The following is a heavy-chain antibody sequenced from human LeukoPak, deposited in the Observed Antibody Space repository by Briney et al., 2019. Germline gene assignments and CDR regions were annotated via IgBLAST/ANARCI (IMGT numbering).Heavy chain of an antibody. J-gene: IGHJ4*02. Sequence: PGGSLRLSCAASGFTFNNYAMSCVRQAPGNGPEWLSAISGSGGTTYRADSVKGRFTISRDKSKNTRFLQMNGLGAADTAIYYSAQGLALPRPPYFGPWRQGILVTLSS. V-gene: IGHV3-23*01. CDR1: GFTFNNYA. CDR2: ISGSGGTT. D-gene: IGHD2-15*01. CDR3: AQGLALPRPPYFGP.